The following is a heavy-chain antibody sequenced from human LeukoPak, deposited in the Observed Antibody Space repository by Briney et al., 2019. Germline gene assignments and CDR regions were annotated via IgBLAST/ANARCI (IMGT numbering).Heavy chain of an antibody. Sequence: SETLSLTCTIFGDSVSRSDSYWDWIRQPPGKGLEWIGTIYYSGRTYYSPSLKSRVTLSLDMSNNQFSLTLRSVTAADTALYFCARRRYYDSSGYLEWGQGTLVTVSS. D-gene: IGHD3-22*01. CDR3: ARRRYYDSSGYLE. J-gene: IGHJ1*01. CDR2: IYYSGRT. CDR1: GDSVSRSDSY. V-gene: IGHV4-39*01.